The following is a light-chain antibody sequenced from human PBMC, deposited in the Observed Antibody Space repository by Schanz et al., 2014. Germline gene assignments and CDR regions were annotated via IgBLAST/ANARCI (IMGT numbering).Light chain of an antibody. V-gene: IGLV2-14*01. Sequence: QSALTQPASVSGSPGQSITISCTGTSSDIGSYNYVSWYQQHPGKAPKLMIYDVSNRPSGVSNRFSGSKSGNTASLTISGLQAEDEADYFCSSYTSITLGVVFGGGTKVTVL. CDR2: DVS. CDR3: SSYTSITLGVV. J-gene: IGLJ2*01. CDR1: SSDIGSYNY.